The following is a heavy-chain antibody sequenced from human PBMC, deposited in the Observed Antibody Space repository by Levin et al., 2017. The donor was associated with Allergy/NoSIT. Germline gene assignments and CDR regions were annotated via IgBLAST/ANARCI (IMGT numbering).Heavy chain of an antibody. CDR3: ARQLGNFWSGYNYFDY. Sequence: PGESLKLSCAASGFTFSSYEMNWVRQAPGKGLEWVSYISSSGSTIYYADSVKGRFTISRDNAKNSLYLQMNSLRAEDTAVYYCARQLGNFWSGYNYFDYWGQGTLVTVSS. J-gene: IGHJ4*02. CDR2: ISSSGSTI. V-gene: IGHV3-48*03. D-gene: IGHD3-3*01. CDR1: GFTFSSYE.